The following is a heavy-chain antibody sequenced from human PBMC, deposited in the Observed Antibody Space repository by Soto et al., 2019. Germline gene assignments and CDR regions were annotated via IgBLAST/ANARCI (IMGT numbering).Heavy chain of an antibody. CDR1: GLPFSSHG. Sequence: QVQPVESGGGVVQPGRSLRLSCVVSGLPFSSHGMYWGRQAPGKGLEWVALIWYDGSKKYYADSVKGRFTISRDNSKNTLYLEMNSLRVEDTAVYYCARLRGSYFDYWGQGTLVTVSS. V-gene: IGHV3-33*01. CDR3: ARLRGSYFDY. CDR2: IWYDGSKK. J-gene: IGHJ4*02. D-gene: IGHD1-26*01.